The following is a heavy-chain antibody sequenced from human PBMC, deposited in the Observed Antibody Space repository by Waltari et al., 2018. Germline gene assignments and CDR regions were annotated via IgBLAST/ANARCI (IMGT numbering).Heavy chain of an antibody. Sequence: EVQLLASRGGLVQPGGSLTPLGAASGFTCSRYSITWVRQPPGKGLDGVSYISKIITTIHYADSVKGRFTISRDNAKNSVYLQRNSLRDEDTAMYYCTRGFASGIHYYWGQGTLVTVSS. CDR2: ISKIITTI. CDR1: GFTCSRYS. D-gene: IGHD3-10*01. V-gene: IGHV3-48*02. CDR3: TRGFASGIHYY. J-gene: IGHJ4*02.